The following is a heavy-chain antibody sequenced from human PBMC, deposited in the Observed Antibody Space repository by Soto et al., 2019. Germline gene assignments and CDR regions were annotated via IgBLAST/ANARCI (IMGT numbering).Heavy chain of an antibody. CDR2: ISSSSSYI. D-gene: IGHD3-22*01. V-gene: IGHV3-21*01. Sequence: EVRLVESGGGLVKPGGSLRLSCAASGFTFSSYSMNWVRQAPGKGLEWVSSISSSSSYIYYADSVKGRFTISRDNAKNSLYLQMNSLRAEDTAVYYCARGTFYYDSSGYYGYWGQGTLVTVSS. CDR1: GFTFSSYS. J-gene: IGHJ4*02. CDR3: ARGTFYYDSSGYYGY.